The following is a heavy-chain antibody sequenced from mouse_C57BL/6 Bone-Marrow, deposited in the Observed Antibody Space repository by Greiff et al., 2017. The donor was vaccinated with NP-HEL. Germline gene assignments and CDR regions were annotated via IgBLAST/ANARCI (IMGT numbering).Heavy chain of an antibody. CDR1: GYTFTNYW. CDR3: ARRILRWYFDV. V-gene: IGHV1-63*01. J-gene: IGHJ1*03. CDR2: IYPGGGYT. Sequence: VQLQQSGAELVRPGTSVKMSCKASGYTFTNYWIGWAKQRPGHGLEWIGDIYPGGGYTNYNEKFKGKATLTADKSSSTAYMQFSSLTSEDSAIYYCARRILRWYFDVWGTGTTVTVSS. D-gene: IGHD1-1*01.